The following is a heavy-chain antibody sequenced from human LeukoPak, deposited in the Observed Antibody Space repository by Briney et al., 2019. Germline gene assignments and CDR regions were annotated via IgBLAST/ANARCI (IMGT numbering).Heavy chain of an antibody. CDR2: ISSSSSYI. V-gene: IGHV3-21*04. CDR3: TNYRGSSDYFDAFEI. J-gene: IGHJ3*02. CDR1: GFTFSSYS. D-gene: IGHD5-12*01. Sequence: PGGSLRLSCAASGFTFSSYSMNWVRQAPGKGLEWVSSISSSSSYIYYADSVKGRFTISRDNAKNSLYLQMNSLKTEDTAVYYCTNYRGSSDYFDAFEIWGQGTMVTVSS.